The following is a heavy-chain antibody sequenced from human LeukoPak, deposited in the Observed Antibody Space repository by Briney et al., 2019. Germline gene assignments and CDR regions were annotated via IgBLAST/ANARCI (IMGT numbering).Heavy chain of an antibody. J-gene: IGHJ4*02. CDR3: ARSPPSTYCTSTSCYPGLFDY. D-gene: IGHD2-2*01. Sequence: GEPLKISCKGSGYSFTSYWIGWVRQMPGKGLEWMGIIYPGDSDTRYSPSFQGQVTISADKSISTAYLQWNSLKASDTAMYYCARSPPSTYCTSTSCYPGLFDYWGQGTLVTVPS. CDR2: IYPGDSDT. CDR1: GYSFTSYW. V-gene: IGHV5-51*01.